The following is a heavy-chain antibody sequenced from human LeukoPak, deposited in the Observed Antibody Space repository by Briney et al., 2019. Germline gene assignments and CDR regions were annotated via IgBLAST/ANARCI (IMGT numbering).Heavy chain of an antibody. CDR3: ARSIGYCSGGSCFLGWFDP. CDR1: GGSISSSSYY. Sequence: SETLSLTCTVSGGSISSSSYYWGWIRQLPGKGLEWIGSIYYSGSTYYNPSLKSRVTISVDTSKNQFSLKLSSVTAADTAVYYCARSIGYCSGGSCFLGWFDPWGQGTLVTVSS. J-gene: IGHJ5*02. D-gene: IGHD2-15*01. V-gene: IGHV4-39*01. CDR2: IYYSGST.